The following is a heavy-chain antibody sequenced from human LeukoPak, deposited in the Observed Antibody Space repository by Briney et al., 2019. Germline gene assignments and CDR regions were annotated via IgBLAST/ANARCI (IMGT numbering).Heavy chain of an antibody. CDR2: IYYSGST. J-gene: IGHJ5*02. Sequence: ETLSLTCTVSGGSISSYYWSWIRQPPGKGLEWIGYIYYSGSTNYNPSLKSRVTISVDTSKNQFSLKLSSVTAADTAVYYCARHSLDYDILTGYYPYNWFDPWGQGTLVTVSS. D-gene: IGHD3-9*01. CDR1: GGSISSYY. V-gene: IGHV4-59*08. CDR3: ARHSLDYDILTGYYPYNWFDP.